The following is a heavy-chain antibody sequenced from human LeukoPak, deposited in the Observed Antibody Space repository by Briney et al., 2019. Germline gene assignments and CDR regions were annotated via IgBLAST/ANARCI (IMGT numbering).Heavy chain of an antibody. CDR3: ARDRVPTTVVTPGAFYI. Sequence: SETLSLTCTLSGGSISSYYSSWIRQPPGKGLEWIGYIYYSGSTNYNPSLKSRVTISVDTSKNQFSLKLSSVTAADTAVYYCARDRVPTTVVTPGAFYIWGQGTMVTVSS. CDR2: IYYSGST. J-gene: IGHJ3*02. D-gene: IGHD4-23*01. V-gene: IGHV4-59*01. CDR1: GGSISSYY.